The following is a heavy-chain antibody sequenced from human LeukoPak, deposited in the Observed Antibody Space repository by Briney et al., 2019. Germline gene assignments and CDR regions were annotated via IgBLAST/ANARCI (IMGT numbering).Heavy chain of an antibody. CDR3: ARYRAYDYSYYYYGMDV. CDR2: IYYSGST. J-gene: IGHJ6*02. CDR1: GGSISSYY. D-gene: IGHD5-12*01. Sequence: SEALSLTCTVSGGSISSYYWSWIRQTPGKGLEWIGYIYYSGSTNYNPSLKSRVTISVDTSKNQFSLKLSSVTAADTAVYYCARYRAYDYSYYYYGMDVWGQGTTVTVSS. V-gene: IGHV4-59*08.